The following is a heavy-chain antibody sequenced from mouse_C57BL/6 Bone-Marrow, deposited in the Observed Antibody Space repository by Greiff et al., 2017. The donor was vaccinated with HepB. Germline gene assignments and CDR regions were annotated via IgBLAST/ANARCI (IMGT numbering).Heavy chain of an antibody. CDR3: TTELRSAWFAY. CDR1: GFNIKDDY. J-gene: IGHJ3*01. V-gene: IGHV14-4*01. D-gene: IGHD3-2*02. Sequence: EVQLVESGAELVRPGASVKLSCTASGFNIKDDYMHWVKQRPEQGLEWIGWIDPENGDTEYASKFQGKATITADTSSNTAYLQLSSLTSEDTAVYCCTTELRSAWFAYWGQGTLVTVSA. CDR2: IDPENGDT.